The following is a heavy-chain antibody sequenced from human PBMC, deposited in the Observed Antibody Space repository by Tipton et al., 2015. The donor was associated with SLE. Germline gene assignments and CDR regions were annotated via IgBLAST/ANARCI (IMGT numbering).Heavy chain of an antibody. D-gene: IGHD5-18*01. CDR1: GGSFSGYY. CDR2: INHSGST. CDR3: ARADGYSHGLDYFDY. J-gene: IGHJ4*02. V-gene: IGHV4-34*01. Sequence: TLSLTCAVYGGSFSGYYWSWIRQPPGKGLEWIGEINHSGSTNYNPSLKSRVTISVDTSKNRFSLKLSSVTAADTAVYYCARADGYSHGLDYFDYWGQGTLVTVSS.